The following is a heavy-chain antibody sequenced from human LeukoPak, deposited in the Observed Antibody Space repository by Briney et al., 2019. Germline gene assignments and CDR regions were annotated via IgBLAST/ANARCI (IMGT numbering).Heavy chain of an antibody. CDR2: ISYSGST. D-gene: IGHD2-21*01. Sequence: SETLSLTCTVSGGSINNYYWTWIRQPPGKGLEWIGYISYSGSTNYNPSLKSRVTISVDTSKNQFSLKLSSVTAADTAVYYCAREASYCGGDCYSLGWYFDLWGRGTLVTVSS. J-gene: IGHJ2*01. CDR1: GGSINNYY. CDR3: AREASYCGGDCYSLGWYFDL. V-gene: IGHV4-59*01.